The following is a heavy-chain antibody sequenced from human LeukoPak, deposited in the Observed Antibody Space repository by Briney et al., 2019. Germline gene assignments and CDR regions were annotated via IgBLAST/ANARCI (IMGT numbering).Heavy chain of an antibody. V-gene: IGHV4-59*08. D-gene: IGHD5-12*01. CDR2: IYYSGST. CDR3: ARAVVATVYFDY. J-gene: IGHJ4*02. CDR1: GGSISSYY. Sequence: SETLSLTCTVSGGSISSYYWSWIRQPPGKGLEWIGYIYYSGSTNYNPSLRSRVTISVDTSKNQFSLKLSSVTAADTAVYYCARAVVATVYFDYWGQGTLVTVSS.